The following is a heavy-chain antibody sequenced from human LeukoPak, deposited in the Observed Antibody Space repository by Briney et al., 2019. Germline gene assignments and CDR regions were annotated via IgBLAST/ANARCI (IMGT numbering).Heavy chain of an antibody. V-gene: IGHV3-23*01. CDR2: ISGSGGST. CDR1: GFTFSSYA. D-gene: IGHD6-19*01. Sequence: GGSLRLSCAASGFTFSSYAMSWVRQAPGKGLEWVSAISGSGGSTYYADSVKGRFTISRDNSKNTLYMQMNSLRAEDTAVYYCAKVMSSGWYSSGSYYFDYWGQGTLVTVSS. J-gene: IGHJ4*02. CDR3: AKVMSSGWYSSGSYYFDY.